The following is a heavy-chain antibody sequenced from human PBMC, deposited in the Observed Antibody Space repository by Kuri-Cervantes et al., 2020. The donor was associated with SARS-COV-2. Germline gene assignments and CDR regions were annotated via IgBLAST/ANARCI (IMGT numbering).Heavy chain of an antibody. CDR1: GFTFSDYY. CDR2: ISSSSSYI. CDR3: ARGFKIAAAGPFDY. J-gene: IGHJ4*02. D-gene: IGHD6-13*01. V-gene: IGHV3-11*06. Sequence: GGSLRLSCAASGFTFSDYYITWIRQAPGKGLEWVSSISSSSSYIYYADSVKGRFTISRDNAKNSLYLQMNSLRAEDTAVYYCARGFKIAAAGPFDYWGQGTLVTVSS.